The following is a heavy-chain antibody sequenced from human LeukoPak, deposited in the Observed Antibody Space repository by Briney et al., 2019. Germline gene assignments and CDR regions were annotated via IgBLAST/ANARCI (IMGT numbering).Heavy chain of an antibody. CDR1: GFTFSSYA. CDR2: ISYDGSNK. CDR3: ACGLDSSWVDY. D-gene: IGHD6-13*01. J-gene: IGHJ4*02. Sequence: GGSLRLSCAASGFTFSSYAMHWVRQAPGKGLEWVAVISYDGSNKYYADSVKGRFTISRDNSKNTLYLQMNSLRAEDTAVYYCACGLDSSWVDYWGQGTLVTVSS. V-gene: IGHV3-30-3*01.